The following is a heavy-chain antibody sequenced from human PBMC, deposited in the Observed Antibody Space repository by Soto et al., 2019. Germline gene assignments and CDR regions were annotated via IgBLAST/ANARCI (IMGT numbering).Heavy chain of an antibody. V-gene: IGHV4-38-2*02. CDR1: VYSISNGYY. J-gene: IGHJ4*02. Sequence: PSETLSLTCTVSVYSISNGYYWAWIRQSPGKGLEWIGGVYQTVSTYYNPSLESRVTILVDIAKNHFSLGLNSVTAADTAVYFCARAKGHRNSFDFWGRGMLVTFSS. CDR3: ARAKGHRNSFDF. CDR2: VYQTVST.